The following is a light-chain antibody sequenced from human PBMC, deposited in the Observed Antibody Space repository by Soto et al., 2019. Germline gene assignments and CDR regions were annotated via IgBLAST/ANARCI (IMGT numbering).Light chain of an antibody. CDR1: RTVGNF. J-gene: IGKJ4*01. V-gene: IGKV3-11*01. Sequence: EIVLTQSPATLSLSPGETATLSCRASRTVGNFLAWYQQKPGQAPSLLIYDATHRAPGIPARFSGSGSGTDCTITISSLEPDDFGVYYGQQRYNWPPLTFGGGTKVEI. CDR2: DAT. CDR3: QQRYNWPPLT.